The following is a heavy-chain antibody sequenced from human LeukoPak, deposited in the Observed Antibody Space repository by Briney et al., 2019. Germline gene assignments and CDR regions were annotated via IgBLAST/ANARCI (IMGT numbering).Heavy chain of an antibody. CDR1: GYTFTSYG. J-gene: IGHJ4*02. V-gene: IGHV1-2*02. CDR3: AREGGYCSSTSCYFDY. Sequence: GASVKVSCKASGYTFTSYGISWVRQAPGQGLEWMGWINPNSGGTNYAQKFQGRVTMTRDTSISTAYMELSRLRSDDTAVYYCAREGGYCSSTSCYFDYWGQGTLVTVSS. CDR2: INPNSGGT. D-gene: IGHD2-2*01.